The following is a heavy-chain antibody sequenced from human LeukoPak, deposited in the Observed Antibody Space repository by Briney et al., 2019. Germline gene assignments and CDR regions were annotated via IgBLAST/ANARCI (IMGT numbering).Heavy chain of an antibody. V-gene: IGHV4-61*02. D-gene: IGHD1-26*01. Sequence: PSQTLSLTCTVSGGSISSGTYYWTWIRQPAGKGLEWIGRISNGGTTNYNPSLKSRVTMSVDTSRNQFSLNLNSVTAADTAIYYCARWDGDPWDQGTLVTVSS. CDR1: GGSISSGTYY. CDR3: ARWDGDP. J-gene: IGHJ5*02. CDR2: ISNGGTT.